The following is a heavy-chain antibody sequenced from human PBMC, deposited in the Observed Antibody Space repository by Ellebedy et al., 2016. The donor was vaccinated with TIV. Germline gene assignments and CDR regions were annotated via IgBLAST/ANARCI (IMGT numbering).Heavy chain of an antibody. V-gene: IGHV1-2*02. CDR3: ARGRYFDWLLFDYYYGMDV. Sequence: ASVKVSCKASGYTFTGYYIHWVRQAPGQGLEWMGWINPKSGGTNYAQKLQGRVTMTTDTSTSTAYMELRSLRSDDTAVYYCARGRYFDWLLFDYYYGMDVWGQGTTVTVSS. D-gene: IGHD3-9*01. CDR2: INPKSGGT. J-gene: IGHJ6*02. CDR1: GYTFTGYY.